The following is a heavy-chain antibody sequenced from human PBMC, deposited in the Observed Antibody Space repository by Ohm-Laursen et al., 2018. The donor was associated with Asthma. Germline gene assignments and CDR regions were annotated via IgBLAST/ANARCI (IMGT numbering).Heavy chain of an antibody. D-gene: IGHD3-22*01. Sequence: SLRLSCAASGFTFSSYAMSWVRQAPGKGLEWVSAISGSGGSIYYADSVKGRFTISRDNSKNTLYLQMNSLRAEDTAVYYCAKVDYYDSSGPIDYWGQGTLVTVSS. CDR2: ISGSGGSI. V-gene: IGHV3-23*01. CDR1: GFTFSSYA. J-gene: IGHJ4*02. CDR3: AKVDYYDSSGPIDY.